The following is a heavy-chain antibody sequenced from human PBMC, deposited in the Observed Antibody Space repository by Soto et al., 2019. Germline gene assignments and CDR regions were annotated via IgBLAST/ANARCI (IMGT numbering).Heavy chain of an antibody. CDR3: AIVGILIRLWGLFIY. J-gene: IGHJ4*02. V-gene: IGHV3-30*03. CDR1: GFTFNNYV. Sequence: GGSLSLSCAASGFTFNNYVMHWVRQAPGKGLEWVAVISYDGTNKYYADSVKGRFTISRDNSKNTLYLTRNSLRGEDTAVYYSAIVGILIRLWGLFIYWGRGTRVTAPS. CDR2: ISYDGTNK. D-gene: IGHD5-18*01.